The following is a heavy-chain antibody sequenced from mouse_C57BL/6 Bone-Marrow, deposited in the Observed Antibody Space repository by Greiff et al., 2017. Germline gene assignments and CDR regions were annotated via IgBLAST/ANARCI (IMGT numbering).Heavy chain of an antibody. Sequence: QVQLQQSGAELVRPGTSVKVSCKASGYAFTNYLIEWVKQRPGQGLEWIGVINPGSGGTNYNEKFKGKGTLTADKSSSTAYMQLSSLTSEDSAVYFCARDDYDGFAYWGQGTLVTVSA. CDR1: GYAFTNYL. V-gene: IGHV1-54*01. CDR3: ARDDYDGFAY. D-gene: IGHD2-4*01. CDR2: INPGSGGT. J-gene: IGHJ3*01.